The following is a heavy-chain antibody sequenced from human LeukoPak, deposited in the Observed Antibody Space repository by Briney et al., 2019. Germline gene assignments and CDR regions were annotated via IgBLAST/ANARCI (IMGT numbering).Heavy chain of an antibody. Sequence: SQTLSLTCTVSGGSISSGSYYWSWIRQPAGKGLEWIGRIYTSGSTIYNPSLKSRVTISVDTSKNQFSLKLSSVTAADTAVYYCAREYYDSSGYANSFDYWGQGTLVTVSS. V-gene: IGHV4-61*02. CDR3: AREYYDSSGYANSFDY. D-gene: IGHD3-22*01. CDR2: IYTSGST. J-gene: IGHJ4*02. CDR1: GGSISSGSYY.